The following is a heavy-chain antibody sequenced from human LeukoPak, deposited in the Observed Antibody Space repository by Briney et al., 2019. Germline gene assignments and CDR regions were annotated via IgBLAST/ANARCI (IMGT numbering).Heavy chain of an antibody. V-gene: IGHV4-31*03. CDR2: IYHSGDT. Sequence: SETLSLTRTVSGGSISAAGYYWSWIRQLPGKGLEWIGYIYHSGDTYYNPSLKSRVSISGDTSKNQFSLNLTSVTAADTAVYYCARGFYRGASERSFDYWGQGTLVTVSS. CDR3: ARGFYRGASERSFDY. J-gene: IGHJ4*02. D-gene: IGHD4-11*01. CDR1: GGSISAAGYY.